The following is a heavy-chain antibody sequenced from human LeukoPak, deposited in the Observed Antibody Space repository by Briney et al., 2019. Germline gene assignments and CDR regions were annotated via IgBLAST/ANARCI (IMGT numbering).Heavy chain of an antibody. V-gene: IGHV5-51*01. CDR2: IYPGDSHT. Sequence: GESLKISCKGSGYSFTSYWIGWVRQMPGKGLEWMGVIYPGDSHTRYSPSFQGQVTLSADKSISTAYLQWGSLKASDTAVYYCAREISHSGYYDYWGQGTLVTVSS. D-gene: IGHD2-15*01. J-gene: IGHJ4*02. CDR3: AREISHSGYYDY. CDR1: GYSFTSYW.